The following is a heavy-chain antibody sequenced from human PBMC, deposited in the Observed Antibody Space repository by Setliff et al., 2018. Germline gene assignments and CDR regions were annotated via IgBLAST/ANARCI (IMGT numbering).Heavy chain of an antibody. Sequence: ASVKVSCKASGYTFTNYAINWVRQAPGQGLEWVGWISAYSGNTYYAQKFQGRVTMTTDTSTATAYLELRSLRSGDTAVYYCSRLVRYCTRTSCQRASGEDYWGQGTLVTVSS. D-gene: IGHD2-2*01. CDR1: GYTFTNYA. V-gene: IGHV1-18*01. J-gene: IGHJ4*02. CDR2: ISAYSGNT. CDR3: SRLVRYCTRTSCQRASGEDY.